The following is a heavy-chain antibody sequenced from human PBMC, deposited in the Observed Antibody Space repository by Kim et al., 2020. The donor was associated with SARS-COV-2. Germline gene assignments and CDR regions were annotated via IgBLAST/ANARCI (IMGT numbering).Heavy chain of an antibody. D-gene: IGHD3-3*01. CDR3: AREHVEGFDY. CDR1: GGSISSYY. V-gene: IGHV4-59*01. J-gene: IGHJ4*02. CDR2: IYYSGST. Sequence: SETLSLTCTVSGGSISSYYWSWIRQPPGKGLEWIGYIYYSGSTNYNPSLKSRVTISVDTSKNQFSLKLSSVTAADTAVYYCAREHVEGFDYWGQGTLVTVSS.